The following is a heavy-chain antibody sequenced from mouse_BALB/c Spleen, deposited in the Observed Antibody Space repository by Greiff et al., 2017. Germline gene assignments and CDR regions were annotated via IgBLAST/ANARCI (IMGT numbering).Heavy chain of an antibody. Sequence: QVQLQQPGAELVKPGASVKMSCKASGYTFTSYNMHWVKQTPGQGLEWIGAIYPGNGDTYYNQKFKGKATLTADKSSSTAYMQLSSLTSEDSAVYYCARSLLRLFAYWGQGTLVTVSA. CDR3: ARSLLRLFAY. CDR2: IYPGNGDT. V-gene: IGHV1-12*01. CDR1: GYTFTSYN. D-gene: IGHD1-2*01. J-gene: IGHJ3*01.